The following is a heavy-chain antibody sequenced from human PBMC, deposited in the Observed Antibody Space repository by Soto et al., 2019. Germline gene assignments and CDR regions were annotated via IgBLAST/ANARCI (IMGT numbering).Heavy chain of an antibody. CDR3: ARRSSSWYFDY. V-gene: IGHV3-30*03. J-gene: IGHJ4*02. CDR2: ISHDGSNK. CDR1: GFTFSSYG. D-gene: IGHD6-13*01. Sequence: GGSLRLSCASSGFTFSSYGMHLVRQAPGKGLEWVAVISHDGSNKYFVDSVKGRFTISRDNSKNTLYLQMNSLRAEDTAVYYCARRSSSWYFDYWGQGTLVTVSS.